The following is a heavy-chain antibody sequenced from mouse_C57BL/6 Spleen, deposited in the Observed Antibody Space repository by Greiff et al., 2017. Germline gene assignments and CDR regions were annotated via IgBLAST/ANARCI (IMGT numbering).Heavy chain of an antibody. D-gene: IGHD1-1*01. Sequence: EVQRVESGGGLVKPGGSLELSCAASGFTFSDYGMHWVRQAPEKGLEWVAYISSGSSTIYYADTVKGRFTISRDNAKNTLFLQMTSLRSEDTAMYYCARPADYYGSRPFYAMDYWGQGTSVTVSS. J-gene: IGHJ4*01. CDR1: GFTFSDYG. CDR2: ISSGSSTI. V-gene: IGHV5-17*01. CDR3: ARPADYYGSRPFYAMDY.